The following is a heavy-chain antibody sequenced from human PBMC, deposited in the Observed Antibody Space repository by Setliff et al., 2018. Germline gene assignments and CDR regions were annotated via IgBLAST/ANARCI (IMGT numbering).Heavy chain of an antibody. Sequence: SETLSLTCTVSGGSISSGDYYWSWIRQPAGKGLEWIGHIYIGGSANYNPSLKSRVTMSIDTSKNQFSLKLNSVTAADMAVYYCAREQWLDPPGYYYMDVWAKGTTVTVSS. CDR1: GGSISSGDYY. J-gene: IGHJ6*03. CDR3: AREQWLDPPGYYYMDV. D-gene: IGHD6-19*01. CDR2: IYIGGSA. V-gene: IGHV4-61*09.